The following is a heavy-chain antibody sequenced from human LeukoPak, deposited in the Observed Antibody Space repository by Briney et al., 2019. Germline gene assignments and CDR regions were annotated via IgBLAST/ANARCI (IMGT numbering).Heavy chain of an antibody. J-gene: IGHJ6*03. D-gene: IGHD6-13*01. CDR1: DYSISSGYGYY. CDR3: ARAYSSSWYYGPTRQFTYYYYYMDV. V-gene: IGHV4-38-2*02. CDR2: IYHSGVT. Sequence: SETLSLTCTVSDYSISSGYGYYWGWIRQPPGKGLEWIGNIYHSGVTYYNHFNSSLKSRVTISIDTSKNQFSLRLTSVTAADTAVYYCARAYSSSWYYGPTRQFTYYYYYMDVWGKGTTVTVSS.